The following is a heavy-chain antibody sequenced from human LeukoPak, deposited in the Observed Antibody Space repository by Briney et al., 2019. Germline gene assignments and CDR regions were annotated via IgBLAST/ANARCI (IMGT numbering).Heavy chain of an antibody. D-gene: IGHD4-23*01. J-gene: IGHJ5*02. Sequence: GASVKISCNASGYTCTGYYIHWGRHDPGQGLEWMGWINPNSGCTNYAQKFQGSVTMTRDTSISTASIELNRLRSDDTALYYCARDIPYGSKPGHNRFDPWGRGTLVTVSS. V-gene: IGHV1-2*02. CDR1: GYTCTGYY. CDR2: INPNSGCT. CDR3: ARDIPYGSKPGHNRFDP.